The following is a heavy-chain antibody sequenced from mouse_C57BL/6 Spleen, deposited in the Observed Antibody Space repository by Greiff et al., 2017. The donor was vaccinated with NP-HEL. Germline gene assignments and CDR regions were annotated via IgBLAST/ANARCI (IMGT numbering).Heavy chain of an antibody. V-gene: IGHV1-76*01. J-gene: IGHJ4*01. CDR1: GYTFTDYY. CDR2: IYPGSGNT. CDR3: GRGEGWYSD. Sequence: QVQLQQSGAELVRPGASVKLSCKASGYTFTDYYINWVKQRPGQGLEWIARIYPGSGNTYYNEKFKGKATLTAEKSSSTAYMQLSSLTSEDSDVYFCGRGEGWYSDWGKGTSVTVSS. D-gene: IGHD2-1*01.